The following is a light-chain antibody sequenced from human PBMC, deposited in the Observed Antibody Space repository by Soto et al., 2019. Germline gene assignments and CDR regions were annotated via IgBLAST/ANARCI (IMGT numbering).Light chain of an antibody. J-gene: IGKJ4*01. CDR3: QQYKNWPLT. CDR1: QSVNSN. Sequence: EIAMTQSPATLSVSPGERATLSCRASQSVNSNLAWYQQRPGQAPRLLIYGASTRATGIPARFSGSGSGTEFTVTISSLQSEYLAVYYCQQYKNWPLTSGGGTKVEIK. V-gene: IGKV3-15*01. CDR2: GAS.